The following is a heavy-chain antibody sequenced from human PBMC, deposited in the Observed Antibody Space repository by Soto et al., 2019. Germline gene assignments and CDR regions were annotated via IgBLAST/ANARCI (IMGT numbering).Heavy chain of an antibody. CDR1: GGSFSGYY. J-gene: IGHJ4*02. Sequence: QVQLQQWGAGLLKPSETLSLTCAVYGGSFSGYYWSWIRQPPGKGLEWIGEINHSGSTNYNPSLKSRVTISADTSKNLFSLKLSSVTAADTAVYYCARGWGRIFDYWGQGTLVTVSS. CDR2: INHSGST. CDR3: ARGWGRIFDY. D-gene: IGHD7-27*01. V-gene: IGHV4-34*01.